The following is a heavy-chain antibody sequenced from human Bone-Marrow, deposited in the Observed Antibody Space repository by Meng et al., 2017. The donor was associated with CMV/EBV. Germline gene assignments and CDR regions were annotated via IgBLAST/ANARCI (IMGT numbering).Heavy chain of an antibody. Sequence: SETLSLTCTVSGGSISSYYWSWIRQPPGKGLEWIGYIYYSGSTNYNPSLKSRVTISVDTSKNQFSLKLSSVTAADTAVYYCARQDLRPSMVVTPPGAFDIWGQGTMVTVSS. CDR2: IYYSGST. CDR3: ARQDLRPSMVVTPPGAFDI. D-gene: IGHD4-23*01. J-gene: IGHJ3*02. CDR1: GGSISSYY. V-gene: IGHV4-59*08.